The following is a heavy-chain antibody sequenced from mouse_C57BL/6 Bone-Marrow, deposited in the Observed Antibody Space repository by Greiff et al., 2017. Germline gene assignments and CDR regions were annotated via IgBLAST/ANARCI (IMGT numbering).Heavy chain of an antibody. Sequence: VQLKQSGAELVKPGASVKLSCTASGFNIKDYYMHWVKQRTEQGLEWIGRIDPEDGETKYAPKFQGKATITADNSSNTAYLQHSSLTSEDTAVYYCAPHYYGKGFDVWGTGTTVTVSS. CDR2: IDPEDGET. CDR1: GFNIKDYY. D-gene: IGHD1-2*01. V-gene: IGHV14-2*01. CDR3: APHYYGKGFDV. J-gene: IGHJ1*03.